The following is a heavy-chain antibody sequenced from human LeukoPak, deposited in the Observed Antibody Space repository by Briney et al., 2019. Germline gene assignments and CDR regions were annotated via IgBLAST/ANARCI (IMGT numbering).Heavy chain of an antibody. Sequence: GGSLRLSCAASGFTFSRYWMHWVRQAPGKGLVWVSRINSDGSTTTYADSVKGRFTISRDNAKNTLYLQMNSMRAEDTAVYYCAKYDSSGFFFDYWGQGTLVTVSS. CDR2: INSDGSTT. J-gene: IGHJ4*02. CDR1: GFTFSRYW. CDR3: AKYDSSGFFFDY. V-gene: IGHV3-74*03. D-gene: IGHD3-22*01.